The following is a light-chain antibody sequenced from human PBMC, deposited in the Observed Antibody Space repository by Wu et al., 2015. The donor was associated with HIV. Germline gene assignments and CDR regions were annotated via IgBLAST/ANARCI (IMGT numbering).Light chain of an antibody. CDR1: QSVSSR. J-gene: IGKJ1*01. V-gene: IGKV3-15*01. CDR2: DSF. Sequence: EIVLTQSPGTLSLSPGERAILSCRASQSVSSRSVAWYQQKPGQAPRLLIYDSFTRASGTPARFSGSGSGTEFTLTISDIQSEDFAVYYCQHYHNWPPWTFGQGTKVEMK. CDR3: QHYHNWPPWT.